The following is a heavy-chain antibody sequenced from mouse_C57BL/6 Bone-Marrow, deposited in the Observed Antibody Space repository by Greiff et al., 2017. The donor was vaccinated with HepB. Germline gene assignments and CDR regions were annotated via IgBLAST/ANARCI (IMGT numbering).Heavy chain of an antibody. Sequence: VQLKQSGPVLVKPGASVKMSCKASGYTFTDYYMNWVKQSHGKSLEWIGVINPYNGGTSYNQKFKGKATLTVDKSSSTAYMELNSLTSEDSAVYYCARGPIYYYGSTGWGQGTTLTVSS. CDR2: INPYNGGT. D-gene: IGHD1-1*01. J-gene: IGHJ2*01. CDR1: GYTFTDYY. CDR3: ARGPIYYYGSTG. V-gene: IGHV1-19*01.